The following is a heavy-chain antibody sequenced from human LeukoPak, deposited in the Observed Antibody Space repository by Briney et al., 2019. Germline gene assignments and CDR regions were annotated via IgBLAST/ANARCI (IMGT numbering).Heavy chain of an antibody. CDR3: GYYDFLRLENWFDP. J-gene: IGHJ5*02. D-gene: IGHD3-3*01. CDR1: GFTFSSYS. Sequence: KSGGSLRLSCAASGFTFSSYSMNWVRQAPGKGLEWVSSISSSSSYIYYADSVKGRFTISRDNAKNSLYLQMNSLRAEDTAVYYCGYYDFLRLENWFDPWGQGTLVTVSS. CDR2: ISSSSSYI. V-gene: IGHV3-21*01.